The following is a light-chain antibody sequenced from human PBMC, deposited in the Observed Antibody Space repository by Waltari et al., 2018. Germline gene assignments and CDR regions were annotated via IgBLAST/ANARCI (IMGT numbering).Light chain of an antibody. CDR3: QHSAT. Sequence: EIVMTQSPATLSVSPGERATLSCRASQSVSSNLAWYQQKPGQAPRLLIYGASTRATGIPAMFSGSGSGTEFTLTISSLQSEDFAVYYCQHSATFGQGTKLEIK. V-gene: IGKV3-15*01. J-gene: IGKJ2*01. CDR1: QSVSSN. CDR2: GAS.